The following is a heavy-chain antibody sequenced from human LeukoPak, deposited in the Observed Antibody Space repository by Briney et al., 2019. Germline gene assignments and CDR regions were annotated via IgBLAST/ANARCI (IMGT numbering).Heavy chain of an antibody. Sequence: SETLSLTCSVSGDSIISSSYYWGWIRQPPGKGLEWIGSIYYSGRTCYNPSLKSRVTISIDTSRSQFSLKLSSVTAADTAVYYCARLYSGTRPPDYWGQGTLVTVSS. V-gene: IGHV4-39*01. CDR3: ARLYSGTRPPDY. CDR1: GDSIISSSYY. CDR2: IYYSGRT. J-gene: IGHJ4*02. D-gene: IGHD3-10*01.